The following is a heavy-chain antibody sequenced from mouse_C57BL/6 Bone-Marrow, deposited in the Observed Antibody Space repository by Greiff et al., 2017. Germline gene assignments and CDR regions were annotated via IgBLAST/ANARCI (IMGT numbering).Heavy chain of an antibody. D-gene: IGHD2-1*01. CDR2: ISSGSSTI. CDR1: GFTFSDYG. J-gene: IGHJ4*01. V-gene: IGHV5-17*01. CDR3: AGGNYEREMDY. Sequence: EVQLVESGGGLVKPGGSLKLSCAASGFTFSDYGMHWVRQAPEKGLEWVAYISSGSSTIYYADTVKGRFTISSDNAKNTLFLQMTSLRSEDTAMYYCAGGNYEREMDYWGQGTSVTVSS.